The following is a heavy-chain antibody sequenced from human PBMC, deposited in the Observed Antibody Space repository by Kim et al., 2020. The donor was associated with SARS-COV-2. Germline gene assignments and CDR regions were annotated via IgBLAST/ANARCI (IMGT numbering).Heavy chain of an antibody. Sequence: YADSVKGRFARSRDTSRNILFLQMNSLRAEDTATYYCAKDVDGIPRNWLDWGQGTLVTVSS. D-gene: IGHD1-1*01. J-gene: IGHJ4*02. CDR3: AKDVDGIPRNWLD. V-gene: IGHV3-23*01.